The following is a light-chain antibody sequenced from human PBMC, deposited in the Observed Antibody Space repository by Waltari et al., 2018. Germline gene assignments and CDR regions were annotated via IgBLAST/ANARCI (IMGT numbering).Light chain of an antibody. CDR3: CSYVGVTTVL. CDR1: NNDVGGSDL. J-gene: IGLJ2*01. CDR2: EVH. Sequence: QSALTQPASVSGSPGQSITIPCTGTNNDVGGSDLVSWYQQHPGKAPKLIIYEVHRRPSGVSNRFSGSKSGNTASLTISGLQAEDEAHYYCCSYVGVTTVLFGGGTTVAV. V-gene: IGLV2-23*01.